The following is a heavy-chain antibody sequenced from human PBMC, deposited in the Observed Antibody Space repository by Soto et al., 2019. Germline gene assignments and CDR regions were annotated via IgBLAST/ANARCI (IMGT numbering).Heavy chain of an antibody. D-gene: IGHD3-9*01. CDR2: ISPKSGGA. J-gene: IGHJ4*02. Sequence: ASLQVSCKASGYTFTDYYIHWVRQAPGQGFEWMGRISPKSGGANYAQKFQGRVTMTWDTSLNTAYMELSSLITEDTAVYYCARPPGYISDWYYFDLWGQGTQVTVSS. CDR1: GYTFTDYY. V-gene: IGHV1-2*02. CDR3: ARPPGYISDWYYFDL.